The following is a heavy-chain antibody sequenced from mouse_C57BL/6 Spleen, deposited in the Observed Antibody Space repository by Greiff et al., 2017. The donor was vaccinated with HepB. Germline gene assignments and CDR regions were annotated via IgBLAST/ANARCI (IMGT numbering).Heavy chain of an antibody. J-gene: IGHJ1*03. V-gene: IGHV1-78*01. CDR2: IYPRDGST. CDR1: GYTFTDHT. Sequence: VQLQQSDAELVKPGASVKISCKVSGYTFTDHTIHWMKQRPEQGLEWIGYIYPRDGSTKYNEKFKGKATLTADKSSSTAYMQLNSLTSEDSAVYFCARSGINYYGSSYEGYWYFDVWGTGTTVTVSS. CDR3: ARSGINYYGSSYEGYWYFDV. D-gene: IGHD1-1*01.